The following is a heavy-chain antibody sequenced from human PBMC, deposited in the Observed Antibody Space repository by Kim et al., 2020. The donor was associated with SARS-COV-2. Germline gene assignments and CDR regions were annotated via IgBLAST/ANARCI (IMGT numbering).Heavy chain of an antibody. CDR1: GYDFTNYW. J-gene: IGHJ5*02. D-gene: IGHD3-3*01. Sequence: GESLKISCKTFGYDFTNYWIGWVRQMPGKGLEWMGIFYPGDSDVIYSPSFKGQVTFSADTFTSTAFLQWNALRASDTAMYYCAKVRVRGTETYENWFDGWGQGTLVTATS. CDR2: FYPGDSDV. V-gene: IGHV5-51*01. CDR3: AKVRVRGTETYENWFDG.